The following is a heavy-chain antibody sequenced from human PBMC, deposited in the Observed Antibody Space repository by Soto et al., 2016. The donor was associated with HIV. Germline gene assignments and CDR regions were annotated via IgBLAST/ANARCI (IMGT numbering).Heavy chain of an antibody. V-gene: IGHV3-66*01. CDR3: ATDAGYSSGWGFDY. CDR2: IYSGGRT. Sequence: EVQLVESGGGLVQPGGSLRLSCAAAKFTVSSNYMTWVRQAPGKGLEWVSLIYSGGRTYYADSVRGRFTISRDSSKNTLYLQMNSLRAEDTAVYYCATDAGYSSGWGFDYWGQGNPGSPSPQ. D-gene: IGHD6-19*01. J-gene: IGHJ4*02. CDR1: KFTVSSNY.